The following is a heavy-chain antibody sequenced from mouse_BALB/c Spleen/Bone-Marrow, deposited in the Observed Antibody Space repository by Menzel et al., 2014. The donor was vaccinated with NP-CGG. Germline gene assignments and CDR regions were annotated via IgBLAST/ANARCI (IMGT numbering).Heavy chain of an antibody. CDR2: IYPGDFNT. J-gene: IGHJ4*01. CDR1: GYTFXSFY. D-gene: IGHD2-4*01. Sequence: VKLVESGPELVKPGASVRISCKASGYTFXSFYIYWVRQRPGQGLEWIGWIYPGDFNTKYNEKFKGKATLTADKSSSTASMQLSSLTSEDSAVYFCARKSQRAYDSMNYWGQGTSVTVSS. V-gene: IGHV1S56*01. CDR3: ARKSQRAYDSMNY.